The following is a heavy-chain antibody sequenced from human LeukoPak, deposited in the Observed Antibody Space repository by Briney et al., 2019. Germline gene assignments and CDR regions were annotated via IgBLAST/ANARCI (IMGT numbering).Heavy chain of an antibody. Sequence: PSETLSLTCAVYVGSFSGYYCSWIRQVPGKGLEWIGEINQSGRTNYNPSLKSRVTISVDTSKSQISLKMSFVTATDTAVYYCARGGFGFWHNSYADDNAFDIWGQGTMVTVSS. CDR2: INQSGRT. CDR1: VGSFSGYY. J-gene: IGHJ3*02. CDR3: ARGGFGFWHNSYADDNAFDI. V-gene: IGHV4-34*01. D-gene: IGHD5-18*01.